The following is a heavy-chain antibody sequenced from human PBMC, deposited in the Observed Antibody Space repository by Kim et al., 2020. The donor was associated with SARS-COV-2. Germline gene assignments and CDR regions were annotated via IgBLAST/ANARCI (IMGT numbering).Heavy chain of an antibody. D-gene: IGHD3-3*01. V-gene: IGHV3-15*01. CDR3: TTDARLEEEWADFWSAYYWDY. Sequence: GGSLRLSCAASGFTFSNAWMSWVRQAPGKGLEWVGRIKSKTDGGTTDYAAPVKGRFTISRDDSKNTLYLQMNSLKTEDTAVYYCTTDARLEEEWADFWSAYYWDYWGQGTLVTVSS. CDR2: IKSKTDGGTT. CDR1: GFTFSNAW. J-gene: IGHJ4*02.